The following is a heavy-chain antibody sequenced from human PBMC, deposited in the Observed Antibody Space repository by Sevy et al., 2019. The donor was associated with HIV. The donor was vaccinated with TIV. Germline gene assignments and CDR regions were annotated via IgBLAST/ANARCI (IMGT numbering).Heavy chain of an antibody. V-gene: IGHV3-74*01. D-gene: IGHD3-16*01. J-gene: IGHJ4*02. CDR1: GFTFSNYW. CDR3: ARYAYDSNFDY. CDR2: IRGDGTTT. Sequence: GSLRLSCAASGFTFSNYWMHWVRQVPGKGPTWVSNIRGDGTTTVYADSVKGRLTISRDNAKNTLYLQMNNLRAEDTATYYCARYAYDSNFDYWGQGTLVTVSS.